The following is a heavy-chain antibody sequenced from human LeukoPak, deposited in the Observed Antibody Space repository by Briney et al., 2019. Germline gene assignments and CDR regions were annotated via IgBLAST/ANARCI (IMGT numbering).Heavy chain of an antibody. Sequence: GGSLRLSCVGSGFTFSSYEMNWVRQAPGKGLEWVSYISSSGDFIYYADSVKGRFTISRGNAKNSLYLQMISLRAEDTAVYSCARARNSGWNIDYWGRGTLVTVSS. V-gene: IGHV3-48*03. D-gene: IGHD6-19*01. CDR2: ISSSGDFI. CDR1: GFTFSSYE. J-gene: IGHJ4*02. CDR3: ARARNSGWNIDY.